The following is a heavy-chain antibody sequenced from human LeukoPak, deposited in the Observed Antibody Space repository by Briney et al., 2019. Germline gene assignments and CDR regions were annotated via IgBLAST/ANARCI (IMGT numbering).Heavy chain of an antibody. CDR1: GFTFSNYG. CDR3: AKNSHSFGESPVNS. CDR2: ISYDGSNK. J-gene: IGHJ4*02. D-gene: IGHD5-18*01. Sequence: GGSLRLSCAASGFTFSNYGMHWVRQAPGKGLEWVALISYDGSNKYYADSVKGRFTISRDNRKNFLYLQMTSLRVEDTAFYYCAKNSHSFGESPVNSWGQGTLVTVSS. V-gene: IGHV3-30*18.